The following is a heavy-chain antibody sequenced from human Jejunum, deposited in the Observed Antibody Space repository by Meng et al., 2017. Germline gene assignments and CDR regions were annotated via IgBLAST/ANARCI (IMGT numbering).Heavy chain of an antibody. CDR1: SASMNPIY. CDR3: ARGNGWHDY. D-gene: IGHD6-19*01. CDR2: IHYSGST. Sequence: QVQLKESGPGLVKPSETLSLTCTVSSASMNPIYWSWIRQPPGKGLEWIGYIHYSGSTDYNPSLQSRLTISVDTSKNHFSLKLMSVTAADTAVYYCARGNGWHDYWGQGTLVTVSS. V-gene: IGHV4-59*01. J-gene: IGHJ4*02.